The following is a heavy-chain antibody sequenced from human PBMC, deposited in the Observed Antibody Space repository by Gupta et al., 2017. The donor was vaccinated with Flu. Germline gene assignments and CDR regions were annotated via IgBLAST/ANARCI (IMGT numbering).Heavy chain of an antibody. Sequence: QVQMVQSGAEVKKPGASVKVSCKASGYSFTDYKIHWLRHAPGLGLEWMGRIHPSGGGANDAQKFQGRVTMTRDTSISTVYLELSTLTSDDTAVYYCARDRSVTGDDYWGQGTLVTVSS. CDR3: ARDRSVTGDDY. CDR2: IHPSGGGA. J-gene: IGHJ4*02. CDR1: GYSFTDYK. D-gene: IGHD2-21*02. V-gene: IGHV1-2*06.